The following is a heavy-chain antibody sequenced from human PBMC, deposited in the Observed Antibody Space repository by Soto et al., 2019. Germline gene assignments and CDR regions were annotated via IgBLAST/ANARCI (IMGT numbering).Heavy chain of an antibody. CDR2: INPGNGNT. CDR1: VYTFTRYG. J-gene: IGHJ4*02. CDR3: ARGGYFDSSNYLAY. D-gene: IGHD3-22*01. Sequence: ASVKVSRKGSVYTFTRYGINRVRLAPGRRLEWMGWINPGNGNTKYSQQFQGRVIIDRDTSASKAYMELSSLRSEDTAVYFCARGGYFDSSNYLAYWGQGTLVTVS. V-gene: IGHV1-3*01.